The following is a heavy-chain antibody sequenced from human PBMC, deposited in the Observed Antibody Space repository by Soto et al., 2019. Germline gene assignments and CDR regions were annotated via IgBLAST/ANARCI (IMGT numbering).Heavy chain of an antibody. Sequence: GGSLRLACAASGFTVSSNYMSWVRQAPGKGLEWVSVIYSGGSTYCADSVKGRFTISRDNSKNTLYLQMNSLRAEDTAVYYCARDRIPTGMDVWGQGTTVTVSS. CDR3: ARDRIPTGMDV. V-gene: IGHV3-66*01. J-gene: IGHJ6*02. CDR2: IYSGGST. CDR1: GFTVSSNY.